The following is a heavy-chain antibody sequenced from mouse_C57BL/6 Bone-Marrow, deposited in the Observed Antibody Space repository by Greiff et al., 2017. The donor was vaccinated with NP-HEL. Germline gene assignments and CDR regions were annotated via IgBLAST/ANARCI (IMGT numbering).Heavy chain of an antibody. CDR3: ACWRLRFDY. D-gene: IGHD2-4*01. J-gene: IGHJ2*01. CDR2: IYPRSGNT. V-gene: IGHV1-81*01. Sequence: VQLQESGAELARPGASVKLSCKASGYTFTSYGISWVKQRTGQGLEWIGEIYPRSGNTYYNAKFKGKATLTADTSSSTAYMELRSLTSDASAVYFCACWRLRFDYGGQGTTLTVSS. CDR1: GYTFTSYG.